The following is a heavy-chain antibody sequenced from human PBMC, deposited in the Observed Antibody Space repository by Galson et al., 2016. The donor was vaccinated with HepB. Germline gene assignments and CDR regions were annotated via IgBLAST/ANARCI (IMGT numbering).Heavy chain of an antibody. CDR1: GFTFSGHW. CDR3: ARGTGVTVLYY. CDR2: IKEDGGEK. Sequence: SLRLSCAASGFTFSGHWMSWVRQAPGKGLEWVAHIKEDGGEKWYVDSVKGRFTISRDNADNSLYLQMNSLRPEDTAVYYCARGTGVTVLYYWGQGTLVAVSS. D-gene: IGHD3-10*01. V-gene: IGHV3-7*03. J-gene: IGHJ4*02.